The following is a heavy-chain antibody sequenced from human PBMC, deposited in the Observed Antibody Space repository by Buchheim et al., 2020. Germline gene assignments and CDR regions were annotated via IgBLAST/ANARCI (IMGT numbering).Heavy chain of an antibody. CDR3: ARQYYDFWSGYSREFYYYYMDV. CDR2: IYYSGST. D-gene: IGHD3-3*01. Sequence: QLQLQESGPGLVKPSETLSLTCTVSGGSISSSSYYWGWIRQPPGKGLEWIGSIYYSGSTYYNPSLKSRVTISVDTSKNQFSLKLSSVTAADTAVYYCARQYYDFWSGYSREFYYYYMDVWGKGTT. J-gene: IGHJ6*03. CDR1: GGSISSSSYY. V-gene: IGHV4-39*01.